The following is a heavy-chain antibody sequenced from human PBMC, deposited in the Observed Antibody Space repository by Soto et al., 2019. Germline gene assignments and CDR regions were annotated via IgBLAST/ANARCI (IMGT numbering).Heavy chain of an antibody. CDR3: ARGGHYYDSSGYYPTGAFDI. D-gene: IGHD3-22*01. Sequence: ASVKVPCKASGYTFTGYYMHWVRQAPGQGLEWMGWINPNSGGTNYAQKFQGWVTMTRDTSISTAYMELSRLRSDDTAVYYCARGGHYYDSSGYYPTGAFDIWGQGTMVTVSS. CDR2: INPNSGGT. CDR1: GYTFTGYY. V-gene: IGHV1-2*04. J-gene: IGHJ3*02.